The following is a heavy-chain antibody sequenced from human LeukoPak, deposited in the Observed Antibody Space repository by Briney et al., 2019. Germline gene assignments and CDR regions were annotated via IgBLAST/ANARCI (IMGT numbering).Heavy chain of an antibody. CDR1: GFIFSSHG. D-gene: IGHD1-1*01. Sequence: GGSLRLSCAASGFIFSSHGMHWVRQAPGKGLEYVSGISYKGGSTYYANSVKGRFTISRDNSKDTLYLQMGSLRAEDMAVYFCARDFNWAFASWGQGTLVTVSS. CDR2: ISYKGGST. CDR3: ARDFNWAFAS. J-gene: IGHJ4*02. V-gene: IGHV3-64*01.